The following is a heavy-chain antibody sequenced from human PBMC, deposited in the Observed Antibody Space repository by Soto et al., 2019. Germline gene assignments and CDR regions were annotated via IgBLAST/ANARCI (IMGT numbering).Heavy chain of an antibody. V-gene: IGHV4-59*08. J-gene: IGHJ5*02. CDR2: IYDSGST. D-gene: IGHD3-10*01. CDR1: GDSISSYS. Sequence: PSETLSLTCTVSGDSISSYSWSWIRQPPGKGLEWIAYIYDSGSTNYNPSLKSRVTISVDTSKNQFSLKLSSVTAADTAVYYCSRHVTYYGSGGHFDPWGQGTLVTVSS. CDR3: SRHVTYYGSGGHFDP.